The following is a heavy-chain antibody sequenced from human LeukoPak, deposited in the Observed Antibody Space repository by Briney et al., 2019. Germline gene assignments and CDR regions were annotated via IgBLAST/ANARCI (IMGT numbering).Heavy chain of an antibody. CDR1: GGTFSSYA. V-gene: IGHV1-69*05. J-gene: IGHJ6*03. CDR2: IIPIFGTA. D-gene: IGHD4-23*01. Sequence: SVKVSCKASGGTFSSYAISWVRQAPGQGLEWMGGIIPIFGTANYAQKFQGRVTITTDESTSTAYMELSSLRSEDTAVYYCARDRTGGHYYYYMDVWGKGTTVTVSS. CDR3: ARDRTGGHYYYYMDV.